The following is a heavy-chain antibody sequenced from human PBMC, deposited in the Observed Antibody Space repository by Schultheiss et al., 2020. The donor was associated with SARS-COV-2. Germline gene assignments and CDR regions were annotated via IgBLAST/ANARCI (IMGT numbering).Heavy chain of an antibody. Sequence: SETLSLTCTVSGGSISSYYWSWIRQPPGKGLEWIGYIYYSGSTNYNPSLKSRVTISVDMSKNQFSLKLSSVTAADTAVYYCARGRGAARPRDFDYWGQGTLVTVSS. CDR1: GGSISSYY. V-gene: IGHV4-59*12. CDR2: IYYSGST. J-gene: IGHJ4*02. CDR3: ARGRGAARPRDFDY. D-gene: IGHD6-6*01.